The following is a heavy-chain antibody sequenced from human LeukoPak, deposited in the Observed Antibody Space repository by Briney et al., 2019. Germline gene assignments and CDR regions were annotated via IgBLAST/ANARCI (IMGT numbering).Heavy chain of an antibody. CDR1: GGSFSGYY. V-gene: IGHV4-34*01. CDR3: ARGFCSGGSCYSRFFDY. Sequence: SETLSLTCAVYGGSFSGYYWSWIRQPPGMGLEWIGEINHSGSTNYNPSLKSRVTISVDTSKNQFSLKLSSVTAADTAVYYCARGFCSGGSCYSRFFDYWGQGTLVTVSS. D-gene: IGHD2-15*01. J-gene: IGHJ4*02. CDR2: INHSGST.